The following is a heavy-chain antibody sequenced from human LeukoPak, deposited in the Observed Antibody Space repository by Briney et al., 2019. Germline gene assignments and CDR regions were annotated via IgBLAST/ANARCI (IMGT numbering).Heavy chain of an antibody. CDR1: GYTFTGYY. D-gene: IGHD4-17*01. V-gene: IGHV1-2*02. CDR2: INPNSGGT. Sequence: ASVKVSCKASGYTFTGYYMHWVRQAPGQGLEWMGWINPNSGGTNYAQKFQGRVTMTRDTSISAAYMELSRLRSDDTAVYYCARGASGVYTVTTSWFDPWGQGTLVTVSS. J-gene: IGHJ5*02. CDR3: ARGASGVYTVTTSWFDP.